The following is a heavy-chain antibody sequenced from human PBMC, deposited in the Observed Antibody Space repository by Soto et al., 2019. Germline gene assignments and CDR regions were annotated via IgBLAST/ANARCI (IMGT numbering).Heavy chain of an antibody. V-gene: IGHV3-7*01. D-gene: IGHD4-17*01. CDR2: IKQDGSEK. CDR3: ARDEGHGDYNWFDP. CDR1: GFTFSSFW. Sequence: GSLRLSCAASGFTFSSFWMTWVRQAPGKGLEWVANIKQDGSEKYYVDSVKGRFTISRDNARNSLYLEMNSLRSEDTAVYSWARDEGHGDYNWFDPWGQGTLVTVSS. J-gene: IGHJ5*02.